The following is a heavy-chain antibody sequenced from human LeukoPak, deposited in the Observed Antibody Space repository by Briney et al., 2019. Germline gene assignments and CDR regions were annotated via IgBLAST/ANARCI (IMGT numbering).Heavy chain of an antibody. CDR3: ARESGYCTSTSCQIAY. D-gene: IGHD2-2*01. V-gene: IGHV1-18*01. CDR2: INAYNGDT. CDR1: GYTFTNFF. Sequence: GASVKVSCKASGYTFTNFFFTWVRQAPGQGLEWMGRINAYNGDTHYAQNLQGRVTMTTDTSTSTAYLELRRLRSDDTAVYFCARESGYCTSTSCQIAYWGQGTLVTVSS. J-gene: IGHJ4*02.